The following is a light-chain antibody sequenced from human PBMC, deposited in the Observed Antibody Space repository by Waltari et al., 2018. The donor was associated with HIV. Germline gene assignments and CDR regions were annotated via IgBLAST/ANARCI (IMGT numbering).Light chain of an antibody. J-gene: IGKJ1*01. V-gene: IGKV3-20*01. CDR3: QQYGSSSLWT. Sequence: EIVLTQSPGTLSLSLGERATFSCRASQTVSSRYLAWYQQRPGQAPRLLIHGASTRATDIPDRFSGSGSGTDFTLTISRLEPEDVAVYYCQQYGSSSLWTFGQGTKVEIK. CDR2: GAS. CDR1: QTVSSRY.